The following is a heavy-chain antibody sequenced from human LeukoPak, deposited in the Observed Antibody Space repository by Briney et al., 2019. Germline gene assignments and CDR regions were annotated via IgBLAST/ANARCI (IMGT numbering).Heavy chain of an antibody. CDR2: INHSGST. J-gene: IGHJ2*01. V-gene: IGHV4-34*01. D-gene: IGHD5-24*01. CDR1: GVSFSAYY. CDR3: ARYGKGRWLTSTRPFWYFDL. Sequence: SQTLSLTCAVYGVSFSAYYLSWIRQPPGKGLEWVGEINHSGSTNYNPSLKSRVTISVDTSKNQFSLKLSSLTAADTAVYYCARYGKGRWLTSTRPFWYFDLWGRGTLVTVFS.